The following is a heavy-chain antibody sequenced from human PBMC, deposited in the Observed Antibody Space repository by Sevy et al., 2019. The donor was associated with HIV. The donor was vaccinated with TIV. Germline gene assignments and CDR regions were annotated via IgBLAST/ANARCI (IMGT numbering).Heavy chain of an antibody. V-gene: IGHV3-13*01. CDR3: ARGGGIAARGLEYAFDI. CDR2: IGSAGDT. Sequence: GGSLRLSCAASGFTFSSYDMHWVRQATGKGLEWVSAIGSAGDTYYPGSVKGRFTISRENAKNSLYLQMNSLRAGDTAVYYCARGGGIAARGLEYAFDIWGQGTMVTVSS. J-gene: IGHJ3*02. D-gene: IGHD6-6*01. CDR1: GFTFSSYD.